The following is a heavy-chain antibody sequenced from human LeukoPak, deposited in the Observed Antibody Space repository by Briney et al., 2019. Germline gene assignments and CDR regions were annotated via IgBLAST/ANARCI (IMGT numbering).Heavy chain of an antibody. D-gene: IGHD3-16*02. Sequence: GRSLRLSCAASGFTFDDYTMHWVRQAPGKGLEWVSLISWDGGSTYYADSVKGRFTISRDNSKNSLYLQMNSLRTEDTALYYCAKGRMITFGGVIVGDYFDYWGQGTLVTVSS. CDR2: ISWDGGST. CDR1: GFTFDDYT. CDR3: AKGRMITFGGVIVGDYFDY. V-gene: IGHV3-43*01. J-gene: IGHJ4*02.